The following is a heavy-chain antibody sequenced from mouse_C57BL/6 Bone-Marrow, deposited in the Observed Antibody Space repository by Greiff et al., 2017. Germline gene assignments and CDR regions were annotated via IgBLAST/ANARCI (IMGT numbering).Heavy chain of an antibody. V-gene: IGHV1-62-2*01. CDR1: GYTFTEYT. CDR2: FYPGSGSI. CDR3: ARHEGSPHYYGSSYDYFDY. Sequence: VKVVESGAELVKPGASVKLSCKASGYTFTEYTIHWVKQRSGQGLEWIGWFYPGSGSIKYNEKFKDKATLTADKSSSTVYMELSRLTSEDSAVYCCARHEGSPHYYGSSYDYFDYWGQGTTLTVSS. J-gene: IGHJ2*01. D-gene: IGHD1-1*01.